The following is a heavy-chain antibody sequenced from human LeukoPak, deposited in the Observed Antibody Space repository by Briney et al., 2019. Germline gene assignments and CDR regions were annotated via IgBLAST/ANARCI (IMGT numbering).Heavy chain of an antibody. CDR2: IYYSGST. V-gene: IGHV4-59*01. CDR1: GGSISSYY. Sequence: PSETLSLTCTVSGGSISSYYWSWIRQPPGKGLEWIGYIYYSGSTSNNPSLKSQVTISLDTSKNQFSLKLNSVTAADTAVYYCARGWYLDLWGRGTLVTVSS. CDR3: ARGWYLDL. J-gene: IGHJ2*01.